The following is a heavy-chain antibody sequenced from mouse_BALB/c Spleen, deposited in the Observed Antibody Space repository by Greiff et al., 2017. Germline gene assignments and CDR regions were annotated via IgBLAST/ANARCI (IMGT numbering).Heavy chain of an antibody. J-gene: IGHJ4*01. CDR1: GYNFTSYW. CDR3: ARWGGAMDY. V-gene: IGHV1-55*01. Sequence: QVQLQQPGAELVKPGTSVKLSCKASGYNFTSYWINWVKLRPGQGLERIGDIYPGSGSTNYNEKFKSKATLTVDTSSSTAYMQLSSLASEDSALYYCARWGGAMDYWGQGTSVTVSS. CDR2: IYPGSGST.